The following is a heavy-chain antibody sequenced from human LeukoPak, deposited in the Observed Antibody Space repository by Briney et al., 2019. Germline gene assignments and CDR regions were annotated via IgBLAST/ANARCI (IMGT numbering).Heavy chain of an antibody. CDR3: ARKVFSSTSCHRTYYYYYGMDV. CDR1: GFSFSSYE. J-gene: IGHJ6*02. CDR2: ISSSGTTI. V-gene: IGHV3-48*03. Sequence: PGGSLRLSCAASGFSFSSYEINWVRQAPGKGLEWVSYISSSGTTIYYADSVKGRFTISRDNAKNSLYLQMNSLRAEDTAVYYCARKVFSSTSCHRTYYYYYGMDVWGQGTTVTVSS. D-gene: IGHD2-2*01.